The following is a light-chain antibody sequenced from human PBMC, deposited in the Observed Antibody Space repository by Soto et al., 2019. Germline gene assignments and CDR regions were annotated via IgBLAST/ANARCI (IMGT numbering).Light chain of an antibody. CDR1: QSVPNSR. CDR3: KQYGASPWT. J-gene: IGKJ1*01. CDR2: DTS. Sequence: EIVLPQSPATLSLSPGERAALSGRASQSVPNSRLAWYQQKPGQAPSLVISDTSIRATGIPDRFSGSGSGTDFSLIIGRLEPEDFAVYICKQYGASPWTVGQGNKVDIK. V-gene: IGKV3D-20*02.